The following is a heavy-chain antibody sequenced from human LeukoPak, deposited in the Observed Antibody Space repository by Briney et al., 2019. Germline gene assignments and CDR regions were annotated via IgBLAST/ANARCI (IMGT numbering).Heavy chain of an antibody. CDR3: TKVKLGYNYYFES. CDR2: ISGDGGTI. V-gene: IGHV3-43*02. CDR1: GFTFDDYA. Sequence: PGGSLRLSCAASGFTFDDYAMHWVRQVPGKGLEWVSLISGDGGTIYYAGSVKGRFTISRDNNKNSLYLQMDSLRTGDTALYYCTKVKLGYNYYFESWGQGTLVTVSS. J-gene: IGHJ4*02. D-gene: IGHD5-12*01.